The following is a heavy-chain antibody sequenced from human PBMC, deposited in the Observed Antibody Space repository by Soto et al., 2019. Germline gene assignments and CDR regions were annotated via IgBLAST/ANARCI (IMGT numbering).Heavy chain of an antibody. D-gene: IGHD3-10*01. CDR1: GFSLGTSGVG. CDR3: AHKGSGLDPLDY. Sequence: QITLKESGPTLVKPTQTLTLTCTFSGFSLGTSGVGVGWIRQPPGKALEWVALIYWDHDKHFSPSLHSRLTIIKDTSKTLVVLTMPDMDPVDTATYYCAHKGSGLDPLDYWGQGILVTVSS. CDR2: IYWDHDK. V-gene: IGHV2-5*02. J-gene: IGHJ4*02.